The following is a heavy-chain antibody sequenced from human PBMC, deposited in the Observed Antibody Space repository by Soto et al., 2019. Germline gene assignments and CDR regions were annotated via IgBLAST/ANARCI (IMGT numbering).Heavy chain of an antibody. Sequence: PGGSLRLSCAASGFTFSSYDMNWVRQAPGEGLEWVSAIGVYANTYYADSVKGRFTISRDDSRNTVHLQLNSLRVDDTAVYYCAKESTVGSPGDYFDSWGQGTLVTVSS. CDR2: IGVYANT. J-gene: IGHJ4*02. V-gene: IGHV3-23*01. CDR1: GFTFSSYD. CDR3: AKESTVGSPGDYFDS. D-gene: IGHD1-26*01.